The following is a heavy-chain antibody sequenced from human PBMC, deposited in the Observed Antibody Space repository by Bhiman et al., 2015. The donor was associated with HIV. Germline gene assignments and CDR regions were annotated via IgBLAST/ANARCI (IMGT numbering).Heavy chain of an antibody. J-gene: IGHJ4*02. CDR2: IYSGGST. V-gene: IGHV3-66*01. Sequence: EVQLVESGGGLVQPGGSLRLSCAASRFIVSSNYMSWVRQAPGKGLEWVSVIYSGGSTYYADSVKGRFTISRDNSKNTLYLQMNSLRADDTAVYYCARDTPSGYYSRGFDYWGQGTLVTVSS. CDR1: RFIVSSNY. D-gene: IGHD3-22*01. CDR3: ARDTPSGYYSRGFDY.